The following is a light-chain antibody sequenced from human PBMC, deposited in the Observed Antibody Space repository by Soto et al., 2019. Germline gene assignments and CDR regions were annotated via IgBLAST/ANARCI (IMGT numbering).Light chain of an antibody. CDR2: EVS. J-gene: IGLJ2*01. CDR1: SSGVGGYTF. Sequence: QSVLTQPPSASESPGQSVTISCTGASSGVGGYTFVSWYQQFPGSAPKLLLYEVSKRPSGVADRFSGSNSGNTAYLAVSGLRPDDEADYYSCSSADRGNLVLFGRGTKVTVL. V-gene: IGLV2-8*01. CDR3: CSSADRGNLVL.